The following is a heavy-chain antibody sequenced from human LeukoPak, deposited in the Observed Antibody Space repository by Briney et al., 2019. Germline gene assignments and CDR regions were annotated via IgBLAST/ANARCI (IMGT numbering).Heavy chain of an antibody. D-gene: IGHD5-12*01. J-gene: IGHJ5*02. CDR2: INAGNGNT. Sequence: ASVKVSCKASGYTFTSYAMHWVRQAPGQRLEWMGWINAGNGNTKYSQKFQGRVTITRDTSASTAYMELSSLRSEDTAVYCCARGEKNVDIVATIRGVWFDPWGQGTLVTVSS. CDR1: GYTFTSYA. CDR3: ARGEKNVDIVATIRGVWFDP. V-gene: IGHV1-3*01.